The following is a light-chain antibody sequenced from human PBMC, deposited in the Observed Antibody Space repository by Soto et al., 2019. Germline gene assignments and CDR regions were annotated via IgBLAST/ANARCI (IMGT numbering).Light chain of an antibody. CDR2: KAS. CDR3: HQYNSYPWT. J-gene: IGKJ1*01. Sequence: DNQMTQSPSTLSAFVGDRVIITCRASQRVSSWLAWYQQKPGKAPKLLIHKASSLESGVPSRFSGSGSGTEFTLTISSLQPDDFATFYCHQYNSYPWTFGQGTKVEIK. V-gene: IGKV1-5*03. CDR1: QRVSSW.